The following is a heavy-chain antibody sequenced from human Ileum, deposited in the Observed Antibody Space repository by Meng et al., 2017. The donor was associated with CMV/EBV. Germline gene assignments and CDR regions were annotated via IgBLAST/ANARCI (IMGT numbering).Heavy chain of an antibody. CDR3: ARARRIRGIFFDL. D-gene: IGHD3-10*01. V-gene: IGHV4-30-4*01. Sequence: SGGSISTAGYYWSWIRQTPGDGLQLIGHIVYSGSTYYNPSLQSRVSISVDTSKNEFSLKLSSVTAADTAIYYCARARRIRGIFFDLWGRGTLVTVSS. CDR2: IVYSGST. CDR1: GGSISTAGYY. J-gene: IGHJ4*01.